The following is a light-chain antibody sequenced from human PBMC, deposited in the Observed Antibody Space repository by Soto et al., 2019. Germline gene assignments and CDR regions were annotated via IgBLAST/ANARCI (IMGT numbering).Light chain of an antibody. CDR1: SSDVGVYNY. J-gene: IGLJ3*02. CDR3: CSYAGSSLGV. Sequence: QSALTQPRSVSGSPGQSVTISCTGTSSDVGVYNYVSWYQQHPGKAPQLVIYDVIKRPLGVPYRFSGSKSGNTASLTISGLQAEDEADYYCCSYAGSSLGVFGGGTKLTVL. V-gene: IGLV2-11*01. CDR2: DVI.